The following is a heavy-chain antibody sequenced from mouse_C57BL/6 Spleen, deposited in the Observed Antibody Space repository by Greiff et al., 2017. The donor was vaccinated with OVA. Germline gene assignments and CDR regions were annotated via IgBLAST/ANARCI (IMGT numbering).Heavy chain of an antibody. CDR2: ISSGGSYT. D-gene: IGHD1-1*01. CDR3: ARGGYYGSSPYAMDY. V-gene: IGHV5-6*01. J-gene: IGHJ4*01. Sequence: EVQLKESGGDLVKPGGSLKLSCAASGFTFSSYGMSWVRQTPDKRLEWVATISSGGSYTYYPDSVKGRFTISRDNAKNTLYLQMSSLKSEDTAMYYCARGGYYGSSPYAMDYWGQGTSVTVSS. CDR1: GFTFSSYG.